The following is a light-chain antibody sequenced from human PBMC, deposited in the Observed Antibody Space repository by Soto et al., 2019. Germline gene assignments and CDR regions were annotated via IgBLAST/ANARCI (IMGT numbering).Light chain of an antibody. V-gene: IGKV1-5*03. CDR3: QHSET. CDR2: KAS. J-gene: IGKJ1*01. Sequence: DIQMTQSPSTLSASVGDRVTITCRASQSISSWLAWYQQKPGKAPKLLIYKASSLESGVPSRFSGSGSGTEFTLTISSLQPDDFATYYCQHSETFGQGTKVDIK. CDR1: QSISSW.